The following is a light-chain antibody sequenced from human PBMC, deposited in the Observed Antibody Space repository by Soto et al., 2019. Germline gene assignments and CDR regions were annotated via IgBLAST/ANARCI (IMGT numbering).Light chain of an antibody. CDR1: QDITNY. Sequence: IPITQSPSSLSASVGGRVPITCQASQDITNYLNWYQQKPGKAPRLLLYDASSLETGVPSRFSGSGSGTDFTFTISSLQPEDIATYYCQHYDHLPITFGQGTRLEI. J-gene: IGKJ5*01. CDR3: QHYDHLPIT. CDR2: DAS. V-gene: IGKV1-33*01.